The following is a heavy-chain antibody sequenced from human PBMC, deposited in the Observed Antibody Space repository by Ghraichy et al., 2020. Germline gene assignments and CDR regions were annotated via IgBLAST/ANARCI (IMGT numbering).Heavy chain of an antibody. CDR1: GGSISSYY. J-gene: IGHJ6*02. D-gene: IGHD3/OR15-3a*01. V-gene: IGHV4-59*01. Sequence: SETLSLTCTVSGGSISSYYWSWIRQPPGKGLEWIGYIYYSGSTNYNPSLKSRVTISVDTSKNQFSLKLSSVTAADTAVYYCARDLTYKLRFLDRFGGMDVWGQGTTVTVSS. CDR3: ARDLTYKLRFLDRFGGMDV. CDR2: IYYSGST.